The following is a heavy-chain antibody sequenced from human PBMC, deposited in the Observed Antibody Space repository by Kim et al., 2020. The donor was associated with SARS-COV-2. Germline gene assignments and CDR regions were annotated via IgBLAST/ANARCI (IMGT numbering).Heavy chain of an antibody. CDR1: GFTFSSYG. CDR2: ISYDGSNK. J-gene: IGHJ4*02. D-gene: IGHD1-26*01. CDR3: AKDRYSGSYQPSYFDY. Sequence: GGSLRLSCAASGFTFSSYGMHWVRQAPGKGLEWVAVISYDGSNKYYADSVKGRFTISRDNSKNTLYLQMNSLRAEDTAVYYCAKDRYSGSYQPSYFDYWGQGTLVTVSS. V-gene: IGHV3-30*18.